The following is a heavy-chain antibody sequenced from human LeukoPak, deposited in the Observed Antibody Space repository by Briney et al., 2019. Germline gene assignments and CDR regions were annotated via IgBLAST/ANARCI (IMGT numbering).Heavy chain of an antibody. CDR3: ARDPGIAAAGTVGYFDS. CDR1: GFTFSSYA. Sequence: GGPLRLSCAASGFTFSSYAMHWVRQAPGKGLEWVAVISYDGSNKYYADSVKGRFTISRDNSKNTLYLQMNSLRAEDTAVYYCARDPGIAAAGTVGYFDSWGQGILVTVSS. V-gene: IGHV3-30*04. D-gene: IGHD6-13*01. CDR2: ISYDGSNK. J-gene: IGHJ4*02.